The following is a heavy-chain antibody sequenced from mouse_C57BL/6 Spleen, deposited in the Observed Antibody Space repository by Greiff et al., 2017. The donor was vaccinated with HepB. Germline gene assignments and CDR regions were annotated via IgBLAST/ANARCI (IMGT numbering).Heavy chain of an antibody. CDR3: ARHDGYYGAWFAY. V-gene: IGHV1-63*01. J-gene: IGHJ3*01. Sequence: VKLMESGAELVRPGPSVKMSCKASGYTFTNYWIGWAKQRPGHGLEWIGDIYPGGGYTNYNEKFKGKATLTADKSSSTAYMQFSSLTSEDSAIYYCARHDGYYGAWFAYWGQGTLVTVSA. CDR1: GYTFTNYW. CDR2: IYPGGGYT. D-gene: IGHD2-3*01.